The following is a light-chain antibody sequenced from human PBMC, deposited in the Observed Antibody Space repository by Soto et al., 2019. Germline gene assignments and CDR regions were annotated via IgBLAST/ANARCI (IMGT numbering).Light chain of an antibody. V-gene: IGKV3-20*01. J-gene: IGKJ1*01. CDR1: QSVRSSY. CDR2: AAS. Sequence: ELVLTQSPGTLSLSPGERATLSCRASQSVRSSYLAWYQQRPGQAPMLLIYAASSRATGIPDMFSGSGSATDFTLTISRLEPDDFAVYYCQEYGSSRTFGQGTKVEIK. CDR3: QEYGSSRT.